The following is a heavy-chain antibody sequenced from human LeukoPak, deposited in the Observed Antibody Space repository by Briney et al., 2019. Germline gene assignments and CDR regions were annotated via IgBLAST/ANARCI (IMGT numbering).Heavy chain of an antibody. CDR1: GFTFSSYW. CDR2: IKQDGTEK. CDR3: ARDKSVGATPLDY. D-gene: IGHD1-26*01. J-gene: IGHJ4*02. Sequence: GSLRLSCAASGFTFSSYWVTWVRQAPGEGLERVAIIKQDGTEKYYVDSVKGRFTISRDNAKNSLFLQMNSLRVEDTAVYYCARDKSVGATPLDYWGQGTLVTVS. V-gene: IGHV3-7*05.